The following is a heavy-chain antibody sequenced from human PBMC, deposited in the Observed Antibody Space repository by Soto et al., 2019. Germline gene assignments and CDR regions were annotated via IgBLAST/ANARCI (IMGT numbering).Heavy chain of an antibody. CDR2: IYYSGST. V-gene: IGHV4-31*03. J-gene: IGHJ6*02. Sequence: ASETLSLTCTVSGGSISSCGYYWSWIRQHPGKGLEWIGYIYYSGSTYYNPSLKSRVTISVDTSKNQFSLKLSSATAADTAVYYCARGRIAAAGDGMDVWGQGTTVTVSS. D-gene: IGHD6-13*01. CDR1: GGSISSCGYY. CDR3: ARGRIAAAGDGMDV.